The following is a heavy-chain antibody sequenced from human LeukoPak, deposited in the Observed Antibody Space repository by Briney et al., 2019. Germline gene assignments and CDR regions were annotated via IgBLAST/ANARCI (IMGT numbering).Heavy chain of an antibody. Sequence: PGGSLRLSCAASGFTFSDYYMSWIRQAPGKGLEWVSYISSSGSTIYYADSVKGRFTISRDNAKNSLYLQMNSLRAEDTAVYYCAREGRWSTYDAFDIWGQGTMVTVSS. CDR3: AREGRWSTYDAFDI. V-gene: IGHV3-11*01. CDR2: ISSSGSTI. D-gene: IGHD5-24*01. J-gene: IGHJ3*02. CDR1: GFTFSDYY.